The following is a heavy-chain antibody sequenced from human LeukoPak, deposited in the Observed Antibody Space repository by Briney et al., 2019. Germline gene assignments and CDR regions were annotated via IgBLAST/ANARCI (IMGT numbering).Heavy chain of an antibody. J-gene: IGHJ6*02. CDR3: ARGRSRYCSSTSCLRGMDV. CDR2: INYSGST. V-gene: IGHV4-34*01. Sequence: PSETLSLTCAVYGGSFSDYYWSWIRQPPGKGLEWIGEINYSGSTNYNPSLKSRVTTSVDTSKNQFSLKLSSVTAADTAVYYCARGRSRYCSSTSCLRGMDVWGQGTTVTVSS. CDR1: GGSFSDYY. D-gene: IGHD2-2*01.